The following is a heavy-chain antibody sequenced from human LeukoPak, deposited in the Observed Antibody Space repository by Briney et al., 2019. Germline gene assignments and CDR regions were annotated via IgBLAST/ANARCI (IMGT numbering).Heavy chain of an antibody. CDR2: ISHDGSNK. D-gene: IGHD3-16*01. CDR3: ARDFHDYVSS. CDR1: GFTFSSYG. Sequence: GGSLRLSCAASGFTFSSYGMHWVRQAPGKGLQWVALISHDGSNKYYADSVRGRFTISRDNSKNTLYLQMNSLRAEDTAVYYCARDFHDYVSSWGQGTLVTVSS. V-gene: IGHV3-30*03. J-gene: IGHJ5*02.